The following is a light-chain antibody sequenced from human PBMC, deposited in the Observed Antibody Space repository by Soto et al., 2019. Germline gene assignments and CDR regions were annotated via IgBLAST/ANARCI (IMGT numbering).Light chain of an antibody. J-gene: IGLJ3*02. Sequence: QSALTQPASVSGSPGQSIPISCTGTSSDVGGYNYVSWYQQHPGKAPKLMIYEVSNRPSGVSNRFSGSKSGNTASLTISGLQAEDEADYYCSSYTTSSTHWVFGGGTQLTVL. V-gene: IGLV2-14*01. CDR2: EVS. CDR1: SSDVGGYNY. CDR3: SSYTTSSTHWV.